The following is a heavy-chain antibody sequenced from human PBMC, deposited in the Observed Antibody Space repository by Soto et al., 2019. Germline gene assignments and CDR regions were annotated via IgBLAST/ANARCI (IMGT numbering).Heavy chain of an antibody. V-gene: IGHV3-23*01. CDR2: ISGSGSTT. D-gene: IGHD4-17*01. CDR3: AKDLYGDFDY. Sequence: PLGSHRISYAACGYTDSKYPMTWVRQAPGKGLEWVSTISGSGSTTYYADSVKGRFTISRDNSTLYLQMNSLRAEDTAVYYCAKDLYGDFDYWGQGTLLTVSS. CDR1: GYTDSKYP. J-gene: IGHJ4*02.